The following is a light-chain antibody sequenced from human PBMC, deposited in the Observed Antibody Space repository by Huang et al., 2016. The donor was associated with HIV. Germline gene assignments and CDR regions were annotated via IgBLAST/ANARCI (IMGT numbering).Light chain of an antibody. CDR3: QQYNIWPYT. Sequence: EIVMTQSPVTLSVSPGERVTLSCRASQSINNNLAWFQQRPGQAPSVLIYGASTRATGIPARFSASGSGAEFNLTISGLQSEDFTVYYCQQYNIWPYTFGQGTKLEI. J-gene: IGKJ2*01. CDR2: GAS. CDR1: QSINNN. V-gene: IGKV3D-15*01.